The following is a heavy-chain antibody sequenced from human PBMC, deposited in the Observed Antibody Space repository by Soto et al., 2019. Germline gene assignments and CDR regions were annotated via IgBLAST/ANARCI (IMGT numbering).Heavy chain of an antibody. V-gene: IGHV1-18*01. CDR2: ISAYNGNT. D-gene: IGHD3-22*01. CDR1: GYTFTSYG. CDR3: ARDSVTMIVVVTRGCYFDY. Sequence: QVQLVQSGAEVKKPGASVKVSCKASGYTFTSYGISWVRQAPGQGLEWMGWISAYNGNTNYAQKLQGRVTMTTDTYTSTAYMELRSLRSDDTAVYYCARDSVTMIVVVTRGCYFDYWGQGTLVTVSS. J-gene: IGHJ4*02.